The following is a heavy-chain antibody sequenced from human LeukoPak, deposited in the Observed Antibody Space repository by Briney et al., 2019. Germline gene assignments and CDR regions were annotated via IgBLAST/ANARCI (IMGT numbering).Heavy chain of an antibody. J-gene: IGHJ4*02. Sequence: GGSLGLSCAASGFTFSSYGMHWVRLAPGKGLEWVAFIRYDGSNKYYADSVKGRFTISRDNPKNTLYLQMNSLRAEDTAVYYCAKDREGLGTVTYFDYWGQGTLVTVSS. CDR2: IRYDGSNK. CDR3: AKDREGLGTVTYFDY. D-gene: IGHD4-17*01. V-gene: IGHV3-30*02. CDR1: GFTFSSYG.